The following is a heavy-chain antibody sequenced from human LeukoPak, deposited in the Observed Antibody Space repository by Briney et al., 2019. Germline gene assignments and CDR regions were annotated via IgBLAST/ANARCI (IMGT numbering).Heavy chain of an antibody. CDR3: AKHVWTGGGNWKDVFDS. V-gene: IGHV3-23*01. D-gene: IGHD1-1*01. J-gene: IGHJ4*02. Sequence: YPGGSLRLSCAASGFRFNNYAMSWVRQAPGKGPEWVSCINDNGRSSYYADSVKGRFTVSRDNSKNTLYLQVNGLRAEDTAIYYCAKHVWTGGGNWKDVFDSWGQGTLVTVSS. CDR2: INDNGRSS. CDR1: GFRFNNYA.